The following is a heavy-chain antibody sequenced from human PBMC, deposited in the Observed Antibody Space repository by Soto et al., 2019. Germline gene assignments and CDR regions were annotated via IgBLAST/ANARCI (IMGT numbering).Heavy chain of an antibody. V-gene: IGHV1-69*13. CDR1: GGTFSSYA. Sequence: SVKVSCKASGGTFSSYAISWVRQAPGQGLEWMGGIIPIFGTANYAQKFQGRVTITADESTSTAYMELSSLRSEDTAVYYCARRRGYSYGPFYYWGQGTLVTVSS. CDR3: ARRRGYSYGPFYY. CDR2: IIPIFGTA. J-gene: IGHJ4*02. D-gene: IGHD5-18*01.